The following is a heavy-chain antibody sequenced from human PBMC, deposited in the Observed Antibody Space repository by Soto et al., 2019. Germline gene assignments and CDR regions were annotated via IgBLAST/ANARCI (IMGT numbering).Heavy chain of an antibody. D-gene: IGHD6-19*01. CDR2: ISYDGSNK. V-gene: IGHV3-30-3*01. J-gene: IGHJ4*02. CDR3: ARDSSGNRGLH. Sequence: QVQLVESGGGVVQPGRSLRLSCAASGFTFSSYAMHWVRQAPGKGLEWVAVISYDGSNKYFADSVKGRFTISRDNSKKTLYLKMNSLRAEETAVYSCARDSSGNRGLHWGQGTLVTVSS. CDR1: GFTFSSYA.